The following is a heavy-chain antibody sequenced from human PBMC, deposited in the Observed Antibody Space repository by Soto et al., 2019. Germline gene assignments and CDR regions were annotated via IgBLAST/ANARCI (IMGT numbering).Heavy chain of an antibody. D-gene: IGHD6-19*01. V-gene: IGHV3-11*01. CDR3: ARAPPPLTYSSGWSFDY. J-gene: IGHJ4*02. Sequence: GGSLRLSCAASGFTFSDYYMSWIRQAPGKGLEWVSYISSSGSTIYYADSVKGRFTISRDNAKNSLYLQMNSLRAEDTAVYYCARAPPPLTYSSGWSFDYWGQGTLVTVSS. CDR1: GFTFSDYY. CDR2: ISSSGSTI.